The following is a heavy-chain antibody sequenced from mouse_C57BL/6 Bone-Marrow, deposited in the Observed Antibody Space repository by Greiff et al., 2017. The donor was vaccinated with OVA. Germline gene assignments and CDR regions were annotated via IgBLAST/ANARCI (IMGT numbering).Heavy chain of an antibody. CDR3: ASLYDYDVYYAMDY. CDR1: GYAFTNYL. V-gene: IGHV1-54*01. D-gene: IGHD2-4*01. J-gene: IGHJ4*01. CDR2: INPGSGGT. Sequence: VQLQQSGAELVRPGTSVKVSCKASGYAFTNYLIEWVKQRPGQGLEWIGVINPGSGGTNYNEKFKGKATLTADKSSSTAYMQLSSLTSEDSAVYFCASLYDYDVYYAMDYWGQGTSVTVSS.